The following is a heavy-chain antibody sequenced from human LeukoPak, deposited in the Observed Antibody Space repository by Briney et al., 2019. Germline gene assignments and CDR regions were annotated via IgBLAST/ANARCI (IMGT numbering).Heavy chain of an antibody. Sequence: GGSLRLSCAASGFNFRDYGMHWVRRTPGKGLEWVAFIRSDGSDKYYADSVKGRFTISRDNAKNSLYLQMNSLRAEDTAVYYCARERYGELHDAFDIWGQGTMVTVSS. D-gene: IGHD1-26*01. V-gene: IGHV3-30*02. J-gene: IGHJ3*02. CDR2: IRSDGSDK. CDR3: ARERYGELHDAFDI. CDR1: GFNFRDYG.